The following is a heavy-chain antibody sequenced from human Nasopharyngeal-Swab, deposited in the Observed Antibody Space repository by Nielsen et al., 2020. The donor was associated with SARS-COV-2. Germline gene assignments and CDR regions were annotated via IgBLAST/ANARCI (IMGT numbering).Heavy chain of an antibody. J-gene: IGHJ5*02. CDR1: VGSFSSYA. V-gene: IGHV1-69*06. Sequence: SVKVSCKDSVGSFSSYAISWVGQAPGQGLEWMGGIFPIFGTANYAQKFQGRVTITADKSTSTAYMGLSSPRSEDTAVYYCARDKGLRFLEWLPLKGFTGWFDPWGQGTLVTVSS. D-gene: IGHD3-3*01. CDR2: IFPIFGTA. CDR3: ARDKGLRFLEWLPLKGFTGWFDP.